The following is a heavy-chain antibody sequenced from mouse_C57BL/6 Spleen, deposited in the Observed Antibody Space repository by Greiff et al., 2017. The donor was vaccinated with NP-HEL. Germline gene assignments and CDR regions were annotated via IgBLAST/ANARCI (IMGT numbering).Heavy chain of an antibody. D-gene: IGHD1-1*01. CDR3: ARGDYYGSVDY. J-gene: IGHJ2*01. Sequence: QVQLQQPGAELVKPGASVKLSCKASGYTFTSYCMHWVKQRPGQGLEWIGMIHPNSGSTNYNEKFKSKATLTVDKSSSTAYMQLSSLTSEDSAVYYCARGDYYGSVDYWGQGTTLTVSS. CDR2: IHPNSGST. CDR1: GYTFTSYC. V-gene: IGHV1-64*01.